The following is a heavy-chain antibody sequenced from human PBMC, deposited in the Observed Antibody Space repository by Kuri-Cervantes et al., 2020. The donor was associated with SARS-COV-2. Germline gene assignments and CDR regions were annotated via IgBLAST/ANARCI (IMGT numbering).Heavy chain of an antibody. CDR2: IWYDGSNK. D-gene: IGHD2-2*01. CDR1: GFTFSSYG. J-gene: IGHJ4*02. Sequence: GESLKISCAASGFTFSSYGVHWVRQTPGKGLEWVAVIWYDGSNKYYADSVKGRFTISRDNSKNTLYLQMNSLRAEDTAVYYCARDLVPAAMLDYWGQGTLVTVSS. V-gene: IGHV3-33*01. CDR3: ARDLVPAAMLDY.